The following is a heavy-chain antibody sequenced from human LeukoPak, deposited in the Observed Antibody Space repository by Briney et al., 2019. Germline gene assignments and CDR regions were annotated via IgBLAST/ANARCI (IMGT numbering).Heavy chain of an antibody. CDR2: INHSGST. J-gene: IGHJ4*02. CDR3: ARVLWGIVVVPAAMKIFDY. Sequence: SETLSLTCAVYGGSFSGHYWSWIRQPPGKGLEWIGEINHSGSTSYNPSLKSRVTISVDTSKNQFSLKLSSVTAADTAVYYCARVLWGIVVVPAAMKIFDYWGQGTLVTVSS. D-gene: IGHD2-2*01. CDR1: GGSFSGHY. V-gene: IGHV4-34*01.